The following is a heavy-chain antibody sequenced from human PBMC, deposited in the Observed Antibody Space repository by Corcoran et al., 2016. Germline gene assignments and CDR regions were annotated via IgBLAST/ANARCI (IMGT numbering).Heavy chain of an antibody. CDR2: ISYDGSNK. CDR3: AKDLRSDGGLTY. V-gene: IGHV3-30*18. D-gene: IGHD5-18*01. Sequence: QVQLVESGGGVVQPGRSLRLSCAASGFTFSSYGMHWVRQAPGKGLEWVAVISYDGSNKYYADSVKGRFTISRDNSKNTLYLQMNSLRAEDTAVYYCAKDLRSDGGLTYWGQGTLVTVSS. CDR1: GFTFSSYG. J-gene: IGHJ4*02.